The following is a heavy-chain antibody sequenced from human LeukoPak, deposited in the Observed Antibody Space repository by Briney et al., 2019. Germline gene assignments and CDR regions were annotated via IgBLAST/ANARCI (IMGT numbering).Heavy chain of an antibody. J-gene: IGHJ6*02. V-gene: IGHV4-34*01. CDR2: INHSGST. CDR1: GGSFSGYY. D-gene: IGHD5-18*01. Sequence: SETLSLTCAVYGGSFSGYYWSWIRQPPGKGLEWIGEINHSGSTNYNPSLKSRVTISVDTSKNQFSLKLSSVTAADTAVYYCAGRRWYSYGFGGISYYYYGMDVWRQGTTVTVSS. CDR3: AGRRWYSYGFGGISYYYYGMDV.